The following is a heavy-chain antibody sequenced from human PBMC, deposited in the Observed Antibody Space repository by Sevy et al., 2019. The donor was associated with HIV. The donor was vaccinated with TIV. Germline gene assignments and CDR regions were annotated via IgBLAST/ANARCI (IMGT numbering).Heavy chain of an antibody. CDR2: ISASAGST. Sequence: GESLKISCAASGFTFSTYAMTWVRQAPGKGLEWVSVISASAGSTYYSDSVKGRFTISRDNSKNTLYLQMNRLRAEDTAVYYCAKDRVSGTYYTGDFDYWGQGTLVTVSS. V-gene: IGHV3-23*01. D-gene: IGHD3-10*01. CDR1: GFTFSTYA. J-gene: IGHJ4*02. CDR3: AKDRVSGTYYTGDFDY.